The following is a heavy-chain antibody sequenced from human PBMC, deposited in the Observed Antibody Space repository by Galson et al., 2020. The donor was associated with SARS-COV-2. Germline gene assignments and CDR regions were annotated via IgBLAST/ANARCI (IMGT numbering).Heavy chain of an antibody. V-gene: IGHV4-61*02. Sequence: SDTLSLICILFGGHLSSGLFYWNWIRQTADKGLEWIGRFYFRGQPDYNPSLKSRVTMSIDTSKNQFSLRLSSVTAADTAVYFCARVNTDARCYDVLDIWGQGTMVTVSS. J-gene: IGHJ3*02. CDR1: GGHLSSGLFY. D-gene: IGHD2-15*01. CDR2: FYFRGQP. CDR3: ARVNTDARCYDVLDI.